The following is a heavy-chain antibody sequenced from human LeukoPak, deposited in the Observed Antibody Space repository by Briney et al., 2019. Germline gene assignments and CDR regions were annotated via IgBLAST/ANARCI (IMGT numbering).Heavy chain of an antibody. V-gene: IGHV4-59*01. CDR3: ASCSDTNGVCHLDAFDI. Sequence: SETLSLTRTVSGGSISSYYWSWIRQPPGKGLEWIGYIYYSGSTNYNPSLKSRVTISVDTSKNQFSLKLSSVTAADTAVYYCASCSDTNGVCHLDAFDIWGQGTMVTVSS. J-gene: IGHJ3*02. CDR2: IYYSGST. CDR1: GGSISSYY. D-gene: IGHD2-8*01.